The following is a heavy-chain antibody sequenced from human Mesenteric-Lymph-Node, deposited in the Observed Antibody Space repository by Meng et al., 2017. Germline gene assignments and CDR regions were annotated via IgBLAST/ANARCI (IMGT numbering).Heavy chain of an antibody. CDR1: GFTFSSYG. V-gene: IGHV3-33*01. CDR3: ARDLWRRYRYGYDY. CDR2: ICDDGTNQ. Sequence: GESLMISCAASGFTFSSYGMNWVRQAPGKGLEWVAVICDDGTNQNYADSVKGRFFISKDNSKNTLSLEMTRLRVEDTAVYYCARDLWRRYRYGYDYWGQGTLVTVSS. J-gene: IGHJ4*02. D-gene: IGHD5-18*01.